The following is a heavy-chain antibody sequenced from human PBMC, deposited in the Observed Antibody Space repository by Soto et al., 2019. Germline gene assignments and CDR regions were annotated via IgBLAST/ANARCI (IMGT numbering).Heavy chain of an antibody. V-gene: IGHV4-30-2*01. Sequence: SETVSLTCAFSCGSIISGGYSWSWIRQPPGKGLGWIGHIYHSGSTYYNPSLKSRVTISVDRSKNQFSLKLSSVTAADTAVYYCARLSTTVTTSNYYGMDVWGQGTTVTVSS. J-gene: IGHJ6*02. CDR2: IYHSGST. D-gene: IGHD4-17*01. CDR3: ARLSTTVTTSNYYGMDV. CDR1: CGSIISGGYS.